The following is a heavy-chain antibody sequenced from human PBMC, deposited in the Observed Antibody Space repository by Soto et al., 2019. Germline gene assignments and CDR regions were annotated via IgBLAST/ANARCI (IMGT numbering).Heavy chain of an antibody. V-gene: IGHV3-7*03. CDR2: IKRDGSEQ. D-gene: IGHD4-17*01. Sequence: GGSLILSRAASVFTFGVYWMTWFRQAPGKGLEWVANIKRDGSEQYYVDSVKGRFTISRDNAKNSLFLQMNSLRAVDTAIYYCARIRANDYEIDYWGQGTLVTVSS. J-gene: IGHJ4*02. CDR3: ARIRANDYEIDY. CDR1: VFTFGVYW.